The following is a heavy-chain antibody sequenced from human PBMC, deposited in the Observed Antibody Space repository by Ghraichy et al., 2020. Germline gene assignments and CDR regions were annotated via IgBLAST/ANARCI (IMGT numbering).Heavy chain of an antibody. CDR2: INGSGGST. D-gene: IGHD3-22*01. V-gene: IGHV3-23*01. Sequence: GESLNISCAASGFTFGVYAVSWVRQAPGKGLEWVSTINGSGGSTYYADSVKGRFTISRDNSKNTLYLQMNSLRAEDTAVYYCAKLEGRGYRDAFDIWGQGTIVTVSS. CDR3: AKLEGRGYRDAFDI. J-gene: IGHJ3*02. CDR1: GFTFGVYA.